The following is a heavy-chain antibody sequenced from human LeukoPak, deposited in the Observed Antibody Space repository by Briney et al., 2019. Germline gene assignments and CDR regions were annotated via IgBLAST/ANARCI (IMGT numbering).Heavy chain of an antibody. D-gene: IGHD3-22*01. CDR2: INTSGGST. CDR1: GFTFSSYA. Sequence: PGGSLRLSCAASGFTFSSYAMSWVRQAPGKGLEWVSGINTSGGSTACADSVKGRFTISRDNPRNTLYMQMNSLRAEDTALYYCAIMHPYYDGNGYWVQWGQGTLVTVSS. V-gene: IGHV3-23*01. J-gene: IGHJ4*02. CDR3: AIMHPYYDGNGYWVQ.